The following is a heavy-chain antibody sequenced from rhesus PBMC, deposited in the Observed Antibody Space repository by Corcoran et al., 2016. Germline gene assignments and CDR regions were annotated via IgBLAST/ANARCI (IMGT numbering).Heavy chain of an antibody. Sequence: QVQLQESGPGLVKPSETLSLTCTVSGGSISDSYYLNWIRQPPGKGLVWRGRIDGSGGKTSYNPTQKSRVTITKDTSKNQFSLKLSSVTAADTAVYYCARYSIPYYGLDSWGQGVVVTVSS. V-gene: IGHV4-92*01. CDR3: ARYSIPYYGLDS. CDR1: GGSISDSYY. J-gene: IGHJ6*01. D-gene: IGHD4-23*01. CDR2: IDGSGGKT.